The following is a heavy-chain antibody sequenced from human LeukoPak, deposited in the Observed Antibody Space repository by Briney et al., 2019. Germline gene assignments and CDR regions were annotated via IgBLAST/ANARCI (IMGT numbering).Heavy chain of an antibody. Sequence: ASVKVSCKISGHTLTELSIHWVRQAPGKGLEWMGGFDTQEGETIFAQNFQGRVTMTEDTSSDTAYMELSSLTSEDTAVYYCATPPVWFGEFMSGNNILGYFQDWGQGTLVTVSS. V-gene: IGHV1-24*01. CDR1: GHTLTELS. CDR2: FDTQEGET. J-gene: IGHJ1*01. CDR3: ATPPVWFGEFMSGNNILGYFQD. D-gene: IGHD3-10*01.